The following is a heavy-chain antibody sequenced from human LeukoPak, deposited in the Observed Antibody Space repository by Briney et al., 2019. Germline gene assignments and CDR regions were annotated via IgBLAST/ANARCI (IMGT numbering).Heavy chain of an antibody. CDR3: ARDGQVGMYDF. CDR2: INPNSGGT. Sequence: ASVKVSCKASGYTFTGYYMHWVRQAPGQGLEWMGWINPNSGGTNYAQKLQGRVTMTTDTSTSTAYMELSSLRSDDTAGRCCARDGQVGMYDFGGQGTLVTVFS. V-gene: IGHV1-2*02. D-gene: IGHD3/OR15-3a*01. CDR1: GYTFTGYY. J-gene: IGHJ4*02.